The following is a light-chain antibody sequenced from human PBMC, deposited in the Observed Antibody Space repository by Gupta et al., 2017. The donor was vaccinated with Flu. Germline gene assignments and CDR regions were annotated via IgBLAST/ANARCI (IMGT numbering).Light chain of an antibody. Sequence: QSALTQPASVSGSPGQSITISCTGTSSDVGGYKYVSWYQQHPGKAPKLMICEVSNRPSGVSNRFSGSKPGNTASLTISGLQAEDEADYYCSSKTSSSTLVFGGGTKLTVL. CDR1: SSDVGGYKY. V-gene: IGLV2-14*01. CDR2: EVS. J-gene: IGLJ3*02. CDR3: SSKTSSSTLV.